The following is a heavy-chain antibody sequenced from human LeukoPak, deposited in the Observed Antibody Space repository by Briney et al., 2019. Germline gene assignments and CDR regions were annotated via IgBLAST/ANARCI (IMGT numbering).Heavy chain of an antibody. D-gene: IGHD5-18*01. CDR2: ISSSSTYT. CDR3: ARDRGKRVETSMVGFP. Sequence: GGSLRLSCAASGFTFSSYSMNWVRQAPGKGLEWVSSISSSSTYTYYADSVKGRFTISRDNAKNSLYLQMNNLRAEDTAVYYCARDRGKRVETSMVGFPWGQGTLVTVSS. CDR1: GFTFSSYS. J-gene: IGHJ5*02. V-gene: IGHV3-21*01.